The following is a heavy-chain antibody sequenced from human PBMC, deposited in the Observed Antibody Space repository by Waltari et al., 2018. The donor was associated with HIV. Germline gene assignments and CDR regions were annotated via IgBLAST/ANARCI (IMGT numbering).Heavy chain of an antibody. CDR2: IHPGNIHT. Sequence: EVQLVQSAAEVKKAGESLRISCSGPDYIFGPAHYYSTKWIAWVREQPGKGLECVGTIHPGNIHTNYGPAFQGQVTISSDISTKAAYLHWKSLMASDSALYICARQNDMSRCFGMDVWGQGTTVTVSS. D-gene: IGHD2-15*01. CDR3: ARQNDMSRCFGMDV. CDR1: DYIFGPAHYYSTKW. J-gene: IGHJ6*02. V-gene: IGHV5-51*01.